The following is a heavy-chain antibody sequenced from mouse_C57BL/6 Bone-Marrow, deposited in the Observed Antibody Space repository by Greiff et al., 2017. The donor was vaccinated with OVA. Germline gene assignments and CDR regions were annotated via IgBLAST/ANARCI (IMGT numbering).Heavy chain of an antibody. Sequence: DVQLQESGAELVRPGASVKLSCTASGFNIKDDYMHWVKQRPEQGLEWIGWIDPENGDTEYASKFQGKATITADTSSNTAYLQLSSLTSEDTAVYYCTTPITTVVASGDYFDYWGQGTTLTVSS. CDR2: IDPENGDT. J-gene: IGHJ2*01. V-gene: IGHV14-4*01. CDR1: GFNIKDDY. D-gene: IGHD1-1*01. CDR3: TTPITTVVASGDYFDY.